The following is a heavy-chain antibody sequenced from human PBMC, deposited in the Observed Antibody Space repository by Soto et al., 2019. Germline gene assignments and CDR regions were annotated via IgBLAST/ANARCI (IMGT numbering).Heavy chain of an antibody. V-gene: IGHV1-18*01. J-gene: IGHJ4*02. CDR1: AYTFTNYG. Sequence: QVQLVQSGGEVKKPGASVKVSCKASAYTFTNYGISWVRQATGQGLEWMGWISAYNGNINYAQKIRGRVNMTTDTSTSSDYLEVRSLRSDDTAVYYCARSGSSWNLREFVYWGQGNLVTVSS. CDR2: ISAYNGNI. CDR3: ARSGSSWNLREFVY. D-gene: IGHD6-13*01.